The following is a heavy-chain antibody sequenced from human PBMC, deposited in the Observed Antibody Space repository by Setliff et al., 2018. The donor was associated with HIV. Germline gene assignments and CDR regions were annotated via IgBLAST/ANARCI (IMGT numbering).Heavy chain of an antibody. J-gene: IGHJ4*02. V-gene: IGHV4-38-2*02. Sequence: PSETLSLTCTVSGYSISSGYYWGWIRQPPGKGLEWIASIYQTGSTNYNPSLKSRVTISLDMSKNQFSLKLTSVTAADMGVYYCARGRKKTLAVSGTRYFDFWGQGTLVTVSS. CDR3: ARGRKKTLAVSGTRYFDF. D-gene: IGHD6-19*01. CDR1: GYSISSGYY. CDR2: IYQTGST.